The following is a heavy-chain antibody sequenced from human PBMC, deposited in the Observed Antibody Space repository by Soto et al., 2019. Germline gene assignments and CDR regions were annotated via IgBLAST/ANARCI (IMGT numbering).Heavy chain of an antibody. V-gene: IGHV1-69*06. CDR2: IIPIFGTP. CDR3: AREGFSGSYYGY. Sequence: SVKVSCKASGGTFGSYGISWVRQAPGQGLEWMGSIIPIFGTPNYAQKFQGRVTITADRSTGTIYVELSSLRSEDTAVYYCAREGFSGSYYGYWGQGTLVTVSS. D-gene: IGHD1-26*01. CDR1: GGTFGSYG. J-gene: IGHJ4*02.